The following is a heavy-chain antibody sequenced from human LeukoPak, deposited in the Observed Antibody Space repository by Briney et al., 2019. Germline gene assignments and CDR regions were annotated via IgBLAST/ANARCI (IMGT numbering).Heavy chain of an antibody. CDR3: ARNYDSSGYYHAFDI. V-gene: IGHV3-23*01. J-gene: IGHJ3*02. Sequence: GGSLRLSCAASGFIFSSDAMNWVRQAPGKGLEWVSGISGSGGRTYYADSVKGRFTISRDNSKNTLYLQMNSLRAEDTAVYYCARNYDSSGYYHAFDIWGQGTMVTVSS. CDR1: GFIFSSDA. D-gene: IGHD3-22*01. CDR2: ISGSGGRT.